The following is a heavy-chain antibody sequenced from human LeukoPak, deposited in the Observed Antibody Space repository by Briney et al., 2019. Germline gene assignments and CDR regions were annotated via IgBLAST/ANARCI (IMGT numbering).Heavy chain of an antibody. CDR2: FSSSSSHI. J-gene: IGHJ3*02. V-gene: IGHV3-21*01. D-gene: IGHD3-22*01. CDR1: GFTFSSYS. Sequence: PGGSLRLSCAASGFTFSSYSMNWVRQAPGKGLEWVSYFSSSSSHIYYADSVKGRFTISRDNAKNSLYLQMNSLRAEDAAVYYCAKDRVVVVLDAFDIWGQGTMVTVSS. CDR3: AKDRVVVVLDAFDI.